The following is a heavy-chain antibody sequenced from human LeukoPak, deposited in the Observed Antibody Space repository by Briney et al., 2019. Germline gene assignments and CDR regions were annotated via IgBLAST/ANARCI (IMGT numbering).Heavy chain of an antibody. CDR1: GFTFSSYW. CDR2: IKQDGSEK. V-gene: IGHV3-7*01. J-gene: IGHJ3*02. D-gene: IGHD5-12*01. CDR3: ARGGGTATKTTDAFDI. Sequence: GGSLRLSCAASGFTFSSYWMSRVRQAPGKGLEWVANIKQDGSEKYYVDSVKGRFTISRDNAKNSLYLQMNSLRAEDTAVYYCARGGGTATKTTDAFDIWGQGTMVTVSS.